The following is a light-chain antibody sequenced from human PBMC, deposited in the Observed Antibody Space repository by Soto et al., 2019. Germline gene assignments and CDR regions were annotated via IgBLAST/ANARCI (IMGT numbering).Light chain of an antibody. CDR3: QQYYDPPRT. CDR1: QSVLYSSNNKNY. V-gene: IGKV4-1*01. Sequence: DIVLTQSPDSLAVSLGERATINCKSSQSVLYSSNNKNYLAWYQQKPGQPPNLLIYWASTRESGVPDRFSGSGSGTDFTLTISSLQAEDVAVYYCQQYYDPPRTFGQGTKLEIK. J-gene: IGKJ2*01. CDR2: WAS.